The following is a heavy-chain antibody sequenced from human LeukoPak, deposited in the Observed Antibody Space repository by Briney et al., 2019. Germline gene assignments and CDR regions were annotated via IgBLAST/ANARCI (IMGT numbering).Heavy chain of an antibody. Sequence: SVKVSCKASGGTFSSYAISWVRQAPGQGLEWMGGIIPIFGTANYAQKFQGRVTITTDESTSTAYMELSSLRSEDTAVYYCARGYGGNVMAVEYFQHWGQGTLVTVSS. CDR2: IIPIFGTA. CDR1: GGTFSSYA. CDR3: ARGYGGNVMAVEYFQH. J-gene: IGHJ1*01. V-gene: IGHV1-69*05. D-gene: IGHD4-23*01.